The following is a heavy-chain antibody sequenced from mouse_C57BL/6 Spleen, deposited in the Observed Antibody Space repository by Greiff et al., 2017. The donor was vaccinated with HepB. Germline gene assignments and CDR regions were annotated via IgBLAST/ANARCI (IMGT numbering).Heavy chain of an antibody. J-gene: IGHJ4*01. Sequence: VQLQQSGAELARPGASVKMSCKASGYTFTSYTMHWVKQRPGQGLEWIGYINPSSGYTKYNQKFKDKATLTADKSSSTAYMQLSILTSEDSAVYYCARSNYGSSYNYAMDYWGQGTSVTVSS. CDR1: GYTFTSYT. CDR2: INPSSGYT. CDR3: ARSNYGSSYNYAMDY. V-gene: IGHV1-4*01. D-gene: IGHD1-1*01.